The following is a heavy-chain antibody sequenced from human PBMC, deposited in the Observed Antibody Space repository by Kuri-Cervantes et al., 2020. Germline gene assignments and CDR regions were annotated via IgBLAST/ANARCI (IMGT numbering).Heavy chain of an antibody. CDR1: GFTFSDAW. V-gene: IGHV3-15*01. J-gene: IGHJ5*02. Sequence: GESMKISCAASGFTFSDAWMSWVRQAPGKGLEWVGRIKSKTDGGTADYAAPVKGRFTISRDDSKNTLYLQLNSLKTEDTAVYYCTTDPVPWGQGTLVTVSS. CDR2: IKSKTDGGTA. CDR3: TTDPVP.